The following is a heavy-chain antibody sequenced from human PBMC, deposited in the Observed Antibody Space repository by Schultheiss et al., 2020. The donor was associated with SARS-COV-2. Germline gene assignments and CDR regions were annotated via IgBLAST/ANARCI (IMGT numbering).Heavy chain of an antibody. D-gene: IGHD1-26*01. J-gene: IGHJ6*02. CDR2: IYYSGST. CDR3: ARASSSLLNYYYYGMDV. Sequence: SETLSLTCTVSGGSISSYYWSWIRQHPGKGLEWIGYIYYSGSTYYNPSLKSRVTISVDTSKNQFSLKLSSVTAADTAVYYCARASSSLLNYYYYGMDVWGQGTTVTVSS. CDR1: GGSISSYY. V-gene: IGHV4-59*06.